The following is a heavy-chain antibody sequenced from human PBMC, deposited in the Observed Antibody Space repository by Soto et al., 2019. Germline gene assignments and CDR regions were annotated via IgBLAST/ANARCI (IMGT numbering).Heavy chain of an antibody. V-gene: IGHV3-23*01. D-gene: IGHD6-13*01. J-gene: IGHJ3*02. CDR2: ISGSGGIT. CDR3: AKDLGYGSSWRYALDM. Sequence: PGESLRLSCAASGFTFSSYAMSWVRQAPGQGLEWVSGISGSGGITHYADSVKGRFTISRDNSRNTLHLQMIRLRAEDTGVYYCAKDLGYGSSWRYALDMWGQGTLVTVSS. CDR1: GFTFSSYA.